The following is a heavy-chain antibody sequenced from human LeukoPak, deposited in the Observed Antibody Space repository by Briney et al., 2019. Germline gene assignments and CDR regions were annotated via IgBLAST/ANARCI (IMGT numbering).Heavy chain of an antibody. CDR2: IYYSGST. CDR3: ARDRKLWAFDI. V-gene: IGHV4-39*07. Sequence: SETLSLTCSVSGDSISNRDFYWVWIRQPPGKGLEWIGSIYYSGSTYYNPSLKSRVTISVDTSKNQFSLKLSSVTAADTAVYYCARDRKLWAFDIWGQGTMVTVSS. D-gene: IGHD1-14*01. J-gene: IGHJ3*02. CDR1: GDSISNRDFY.